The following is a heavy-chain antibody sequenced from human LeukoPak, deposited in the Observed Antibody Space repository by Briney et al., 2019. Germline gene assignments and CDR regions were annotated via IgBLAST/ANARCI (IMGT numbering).Heavy chain of an antibody. CDR3: ANADRGDY. CDR2: ISGSGGST. Sequence: GGSLRLSCAASGFTFSTYAMSWVRQAPGKGLEWVSSISGSGGSTFYADSVKGRFTISRDNSKNTLYLQMNSLRAEDTAVYYCANADRGDYWGQGTLVTVSS. J-gene: IGHJ4*02. CDR1: GFTFSTYA. V-gene: IGHV3-23*01. D-gene: IGHD2-15*01.